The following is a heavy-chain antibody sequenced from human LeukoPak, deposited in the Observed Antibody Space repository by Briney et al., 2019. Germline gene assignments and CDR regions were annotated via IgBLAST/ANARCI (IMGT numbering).Heavy chain of an antibody. CDR2: IYQSGST. Sequence: SQTLSLTCTVSGDSISSGGYYWSWIRRPPGKGLEWIGYIYQSGSTYYNPSLKSRVAISMDRSQNQLSLKLSSVTAADTAVFYCARDAAMIKGWYFDLWGRGTLVTVSS. V-gene: IGHV4-30-2*01. D-gene: IGHD5-18*01. CDR1: GDSISSGGYY. CDR3: ARDAAMIKGWYFDL. J-gene: IGHJ2*01.